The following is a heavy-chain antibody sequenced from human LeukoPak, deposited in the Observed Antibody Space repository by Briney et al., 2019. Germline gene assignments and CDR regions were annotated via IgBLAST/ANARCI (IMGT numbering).Heavy chain of an antibody. J-gene: IGHJ4*02. V-gene: IGHV1-8*01. CDR1: GYTFTSYD. CDR3: ARGSSGGAHFDY. Sequence: ASVKVSCKASGYTFTSYDINWVRQATGQGLEWMGWLNPNSGNTGYAQKFQGRVTMTRNTSISTAYMELSSLRSEDTAVYYCARGSSGGAHFDYWGQGTLVTVSS. D-gene: IGHD2-21*01. CDR2: LNPNSGNT.